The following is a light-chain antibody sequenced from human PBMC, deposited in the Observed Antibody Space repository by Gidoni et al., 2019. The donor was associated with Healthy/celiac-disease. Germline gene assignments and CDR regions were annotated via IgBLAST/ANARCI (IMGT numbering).Light chain of an antibody. V-gene: IGKV3-11*01. Sequence: EIVLTQSPPTLSLSPGERATLSCRASQSVRSYLAWYQQKPGPAPRLLIYDASNRATGIPARCSSSRSGANVILTISSREPEDFAVYYCQQRSNWPPNTFGQGTRLEIK. CDR2: DAS. J-gene: IGKJ5*01. CDR1: QSVRSY. CDR3: QQRSNWPPNT.